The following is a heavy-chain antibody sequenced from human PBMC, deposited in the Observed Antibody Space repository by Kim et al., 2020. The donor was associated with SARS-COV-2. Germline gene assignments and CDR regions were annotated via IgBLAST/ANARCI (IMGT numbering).Heavy chain of an antibody. D-gene: IGHD4-17*01. V-gene: IGHV3-21*01. CDR2: ISSSSSYI. J-gene: IGHJ6*02. CDR1: GFTFSSYS. CDR3: ARDAVTRGYYYYYGMDV. Sequence: GGSLRLSCAASGFTFSSYSMNWVRQAPGKGLEWVSSISSSSSYIYYADSVKGRFTISRDNAKNSLYLQMNSLRAEDTAVYYCARDAVTRGYYYYYGMDVWGQGTTVTVSS.